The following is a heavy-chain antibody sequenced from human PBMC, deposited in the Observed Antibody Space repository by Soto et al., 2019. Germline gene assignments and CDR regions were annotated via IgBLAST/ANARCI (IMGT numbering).Heavy chain of an antibody. CDR1: GFIFSNYV. J-gene: IGHJ4*02. V-gene: IGHV3-23*01. CDR2: ISGSGRDT. CDR3: AKDGDYHGSGSFLDY. Sequence: PGGSLRLSCAASGFIFSNYVMTWVRQRPGKGLEWVSTISGSGRDTYYADSVKGRFTISRDSPKNTLYLQINTLRAEDTAIYYCAKDGDYHGSGSFLDYRDQGSLVTVSS. D-gene: IGHD3-10*01.